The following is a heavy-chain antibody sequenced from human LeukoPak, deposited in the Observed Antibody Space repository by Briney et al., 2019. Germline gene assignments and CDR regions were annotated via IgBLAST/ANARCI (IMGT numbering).Heavy chain of an antibody. J-gene: IGHJ4*02. Sequence: GGSLRLSCAASGFTFSSYGMHWVRQAPGKGLEWVAFIRYDGSNKYYADSVKGRFTISRDNSKNTLYLHVNSLRPEDTAVYYCARHSGVATIDYFDYWGQGTLVTVSS. V-gene: IGHV3-30*02. CDR1: GFTFSSYG. CDR2: IRYDGSNK. CDR3: ARHSGVATIDYFDY. D-gene: IGHD5-12*01.